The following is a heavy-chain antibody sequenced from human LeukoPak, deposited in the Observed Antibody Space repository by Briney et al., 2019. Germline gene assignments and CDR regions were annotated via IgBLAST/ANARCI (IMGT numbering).Heavy chain of an antibody. CDR2: INHSGST. D-gene: IGHD6-19*01. Sequence: PSETLSLTCAVYGGSFSGYYWSWIRQPPGKGLEWIGEINHSGSTNYNPSLKSRVTISVDTSKNQFSLKLSSVTAADTAVYYCASIAVADDYYYYMDVWGKGTTVTVSS. V-gene: IGHV4-34*01. J-gene: IGHJ6*03. CDR1: GGSFSGYY. CDR3: ASIAVADDYYYYMDV.